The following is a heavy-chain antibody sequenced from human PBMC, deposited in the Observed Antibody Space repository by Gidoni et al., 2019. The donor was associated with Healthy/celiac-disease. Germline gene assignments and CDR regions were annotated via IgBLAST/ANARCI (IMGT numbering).Heavy chain of an antibody. Sequence: EVQLVESGGGLVQPGGSLKLSFAASGVTFSGYAMHWFRQASGTGLEWVGRIRSKANSYATAYAASVKGRFTISRDDSKNTAYLQMNSLKTEDTAVYYCTRPVDEGFGELGFDYWGQGTLVTVSS. D-gene: IGHD3-10*01. J-gene: IGHJ4*02. CDR3: TRPVDEGFGELGFDY. V-gene: IGHV3-73*02. CDR1: GVTFSGYA. CDR2: IRSKANSYAT.